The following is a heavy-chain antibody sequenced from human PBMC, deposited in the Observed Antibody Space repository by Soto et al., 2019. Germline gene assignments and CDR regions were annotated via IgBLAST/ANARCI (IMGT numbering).Heavy chain of an antibody. D-gene: IGHD7-27*01. Sequence: ASVKVSCKASGYTFTSYGISWVRQAPGQGLEWMGWISAYNGNTNYAQKLQGRVTMTTDTSTSTAYMELRSLRSDDTAVYYCARPSDIQGSKLGVWYIDVWGKGTTVNVSS. CDR2: ISAYNGNT. J-gene: IGHJ6*03. V-gene: IGHV1-18*01. CDR1: GYTFTSYG. CDR3: ARPSDIQGSKLGVWYIDV.